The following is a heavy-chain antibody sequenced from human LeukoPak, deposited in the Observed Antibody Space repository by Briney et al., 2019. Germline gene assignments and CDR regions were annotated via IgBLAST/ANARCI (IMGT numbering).Heavy chain of an antibody. J-gene: IGHJ4*02. CDR3: ARDWGGLDY. CDR1: GFTFSNYA. D-gene: IGHD3-16*01. CDR2: IKEDGSEK. V-gene: IGHV3-7*01. Sequence: PGGSLRLSCVASGFTFSNYAMHWVRQAPGKGLEWVANIKEDGSEKYYVDSVRGRFTVSRDNAKNSLFLQMNSLTPEDTAVYYCARDWGGLDYWGQGTLVTVSS.